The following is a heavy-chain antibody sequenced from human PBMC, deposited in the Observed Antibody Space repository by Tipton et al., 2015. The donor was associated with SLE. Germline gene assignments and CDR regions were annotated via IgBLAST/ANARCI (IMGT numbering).Heavy chain of an antibody. CDR3: ARRSVFLWFFDY. J-gene: IGHJ4*02. V-gene: IGHV4-39*01. D-gene: IGHD3-10*01. Sequence: LRLSCTVSGGSISSSSHNWGWIRQPPGKGLEWIGSIYYSGSTYYNPTLMSRVTISVDTSKNQFSLKLSSVTASDTAVYYCARRSVFLWFFDYWGLGTLVTVSS. CDR1: GGSISSSSHN. CDR2: IYYSGST.